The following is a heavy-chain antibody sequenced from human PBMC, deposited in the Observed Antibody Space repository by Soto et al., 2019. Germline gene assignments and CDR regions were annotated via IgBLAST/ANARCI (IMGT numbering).Heavy chain of an antibody. Sequence: KTSETLSLTCTVSGGSISSYYWSWIRQPPGKGLEWIGYIYYSGSTNYNPSLKSRVTISVDTSKNQFSLKLSSVTAADTAVYYCARTLYDFWSGIHDYWGQGTLVTVSS. CDR1: GGSISSYY. CDR2: IYYSGST. V-gene: IGHV4-59*01. D-gene: IGHD3-3*01. CDR3: ARTLYDFWSGIHDY. J-gene: IGHJ4*02.